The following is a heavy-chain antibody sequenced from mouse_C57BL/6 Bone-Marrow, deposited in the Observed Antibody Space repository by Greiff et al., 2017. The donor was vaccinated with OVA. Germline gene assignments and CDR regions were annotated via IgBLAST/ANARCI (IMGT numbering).Heavy chain of an antibody. J-gene: IGHJ3*01. Sequence: EVQLQQSGPVLVKPGASVKMSCKASGYTFTDYYMNWVKQSHGKSLEWIGVINPYNGGTSYNQKFKGKATLTVDKSSSTAYMELNSLTSEDSAVYYCASPDGYSAWFAYWGQGTLVTVSA. CDR2: INPYNGGT. CDR1: GYTFTDYY. CDR3: ASPDGYSAWFAY. D-gene: IGHD2-3*01. V-gene: IGHV1-19*01.